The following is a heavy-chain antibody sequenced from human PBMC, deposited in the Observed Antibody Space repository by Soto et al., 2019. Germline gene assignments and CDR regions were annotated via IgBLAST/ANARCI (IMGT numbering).Heavy chain of an antibody. CDR1: GASITTYY. Sequence: ETLSLTCTVSGASITTYYWSWIRQPPGKGLEWIGYISYSGSTDYNPSLKSRVTISFDASKNQISLQVRSATAADAAVYYCARDLKEYCSDGKCNWLDPWGQGTLVTVSS. CDR2: ISYSGST. CDR3: ARDLKEYCSDGKCNWLDP. D-gene: IGHD2-15*01. V-gene: IGHV4-59*01. J-gene: IGHJ5*02.